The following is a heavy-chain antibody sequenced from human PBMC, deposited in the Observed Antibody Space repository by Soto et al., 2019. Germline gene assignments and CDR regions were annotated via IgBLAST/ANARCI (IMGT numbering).Heavy chain of an antibody. D-gene: IGHD2-21*02. V-gene: IGHV1-46*01. J-gene: IGHJ4*02. CDR1: GSTFTSYH. CDR2: INPSGGST. Sequence: ASVKVSCKASGSTFTSYHMHWLRQAPGQGLEWMGIINPSGGSTSYAQKFQGRVTMTRDTSTSTAYLQWSSLKASDTAMYYCARMGVTAVLFHYWGQGTLVTVSS. CDR3: ARMGVTAVLFHY.